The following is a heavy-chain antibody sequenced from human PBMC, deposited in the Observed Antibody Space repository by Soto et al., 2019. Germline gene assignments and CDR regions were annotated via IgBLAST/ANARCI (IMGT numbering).Heavy chain of an antibody. Sequence: ASVKVSCKASGYTFTSYGISWVRQAPGQGLEWMGWISAYNGNTNYAQKLQGRVTMTTDTSTSTAYMELRSLRSDDTAVYYCAREKREYSSGYNWLDPLGQATLVTVSS. CDR2: ISAYNGNT. J-gene: IGHJ5*02. V-gene: IGHV1-18*01. CDR1: GYTFTSYG. D-gene: IGHD6-19*01. CDR3: AREKREYSSGYNWLDP.